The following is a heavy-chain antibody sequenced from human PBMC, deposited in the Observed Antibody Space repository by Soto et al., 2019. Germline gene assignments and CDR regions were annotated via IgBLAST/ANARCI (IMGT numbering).Heavy chain of an antibody. J-gene: IGHJ4*02. V-gene: IGHV1-69*01. Sequence: QVQLVQSGAEVKKPGSSVKVSCKASGGTFSSYAIGWVRQAPGQGLEWMGGIIPIFGTANYAQKFQGRVTITADESTSTAYMELSSLRSEDTAVYYCARDPLGYSNYLTLDYWGQGTLVTVSS. CDR3: ARDPLGYSNYLTLDY. CDR1: GGTFSSYA. CDR2: IIPIFGTA. D-gene: IGHD4-4*01.